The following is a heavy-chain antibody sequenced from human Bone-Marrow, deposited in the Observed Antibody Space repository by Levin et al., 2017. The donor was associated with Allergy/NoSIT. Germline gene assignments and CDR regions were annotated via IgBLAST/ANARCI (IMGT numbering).Heavy chain of an antibody. V-gene: IGHV3-21*01. CDR3: ARFVGSGSYYNGD. D-gene: IGHD3-10*01. CDR2: ISSSSSYI. Sequence: LSLPCAASGFPFSSSSMNWVRQAPGKGLEWVSSISSSSSYIYYADSVKGRFTISRDNAKNSLYLQMNSLRAEDTGVYYCARFVGSGSYYNGDWGQGTLVTVSS. CDR1: GFPFSSSS. J-gene: IGHJ4*02.